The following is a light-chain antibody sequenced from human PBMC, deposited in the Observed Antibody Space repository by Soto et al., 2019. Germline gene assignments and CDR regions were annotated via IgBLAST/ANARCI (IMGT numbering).Light chain of an antibody. V-gene: IGKV1-39*01. CDR3: QQSYSTPIT. CDR1: QSISSY. J-gene: IGKJ5*01. Sequence: DIQMTQYPSSLSSSVGYRVTITCRASQSISSYLNWYQQKPGKAPKLLIYAASSLQSGVPSRFSGSGSGTDFTLTISSLQPEAFATYYCQQSYSTPITFGQGTRM. CDR2: AAS.